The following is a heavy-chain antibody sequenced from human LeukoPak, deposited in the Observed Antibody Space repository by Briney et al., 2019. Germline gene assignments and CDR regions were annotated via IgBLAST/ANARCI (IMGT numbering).Heavy chain of an antibody. Sequence: GGSLRLSCAASGFTFSSYAMSWVRQAPGKGLEWVSAISGSGGSTYYADSVKGRFTISRDNSKNTLYLQMNSLRAEDTAVYYCAKDQADIVVVPAAMGGAFDIWGQGTMVTVSS. CDR1: GFTFSSYA. V-gene: IGHV3-23*01. CDR2: ISGSGGST. J-gene: IGHJ3*02. D-gene: IGHD2-2*01. CDR3: AKDQADIVVVPAAMGGAFDI.